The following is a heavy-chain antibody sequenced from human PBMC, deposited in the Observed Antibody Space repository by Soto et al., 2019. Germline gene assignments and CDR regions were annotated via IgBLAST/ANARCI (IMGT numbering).Heavy chain of an antibody. V-gene: IGHV3-23*04. D-gene: IGHD2-21*01. CDR2: IIGSDDTT. J-gene: IGHJ4*02. CDR3: LVRAGDY. Sequence: EVQVVDSGGGLVRPGGSLRLSCAGSGLSFRNNSMNWLRHAPGKGLEWVSRIIGSDDTTHYRDSVEGRFTVSRDESRNTLYLQMNSLRAEDTATSFGLVRAGDYWGQGALVTVSS. CDR1: GLSFRNNS.